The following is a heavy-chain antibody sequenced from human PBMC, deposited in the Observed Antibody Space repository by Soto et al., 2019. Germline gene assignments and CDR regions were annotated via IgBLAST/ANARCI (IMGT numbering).Heavy chain of an antibody. CDR1: GFTFSSYA. V-gene: IGHV3-23*01. Sequence: EVQLLESGGGLVKPGGSLRLSCAASGFTFSSYAMSWVRQAPGKGLEWVSAISGSGGSTYYTDSVRGRFTISRDNSKNTRCLQTDRLGGEDTAVYYCGKGQGWGGYLSSGTATPDQWGQGTQSTVSS. CDR2: ISGSGGST. D-gene: IGHD3-10*01. J-gene: IGHJ5*02. CDR3: GKGQGWGGYLSSGTATPDQ.